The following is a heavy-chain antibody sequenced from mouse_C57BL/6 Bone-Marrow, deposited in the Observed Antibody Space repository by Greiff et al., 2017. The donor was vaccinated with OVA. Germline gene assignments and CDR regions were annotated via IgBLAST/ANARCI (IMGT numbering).Heavy chain of an antibody. V-gene: IGHV2-2*01. CDR1: GFSLTSYG. Sequence: VKLEESGPGLVQPSQSLSITCTVSGFSLTSYGVHWVRQSPGKGLEWLGVIWSGGSTDYNAAFISRLSISKDNSKSQVFFKMNSLQADDTAIYYCARLGLPHYYAMDYWGQGTSVTVSS. CDR2: IWSGGST. D-gene: IGHD2-2*01. J-gene: IGHJ4*01. CDR3: ARLGLPHYYAMDY.